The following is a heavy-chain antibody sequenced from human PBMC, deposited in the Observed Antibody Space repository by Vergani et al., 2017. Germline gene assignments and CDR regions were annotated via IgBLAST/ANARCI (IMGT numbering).Heavy chain of an antibody. V-gene: IGHV4-39*01. CDR3: ARNRAIELAGRMHYYYAIDV. CDR2: IYDNGNT. CDR1: GVSIKSRSYY. Sequence: QLQLQESGPGLVKPSETLSLTCAVSGVSIKSRSYYWGWIRQSPGKGLEWSGSIYDNGNTYYNPSLKSRVAISVDTSKNQVSLNLGSVTAADTAVYYCARNRAIELAGRMHYYYAIDVWGQGTTVTVSS. D-gene: IGHD5-24*01. J-gene: IGHJ6*02.